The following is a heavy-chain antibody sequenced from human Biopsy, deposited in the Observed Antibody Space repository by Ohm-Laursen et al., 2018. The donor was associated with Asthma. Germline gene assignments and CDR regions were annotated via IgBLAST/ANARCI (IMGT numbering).Heavy chain of an antibody. J-gene: IGHJ4*02. D-gene: IGHD2-21*02. CDR3: ARGVDGVTGLLDHFDS. CDR1: GGSINNFY. CDR2: VYYSGST. Sequence: GTLSLTCTVSGGSINNFYWSWIRQPPGKGLESIGHVYYSGSTNYNPSLKSRVTISIDASKNQFSLKLTSVTAADTAVYYCARGVDGVTGLLDHFDSWGQVTLVTVSS. V-gene: IGHV4-59*01.